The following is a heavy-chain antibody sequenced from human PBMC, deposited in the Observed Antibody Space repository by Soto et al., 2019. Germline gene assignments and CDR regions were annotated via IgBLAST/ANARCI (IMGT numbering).Heavy chain of an antibody. CDR3: AQLGLMTFSHKHYFNH. V-gene: IGHV3-23*01. CDR1: GFSFDNYG. D-gene: IGHD3-16*01. Sequence: GGSLRLSCVASGFSFDNYGMSWVRQAPGEGLEWVSAIKSDGTSTYYAASVEDRFTISRDNSKNTLYLQLDSLRAEDTAVYYCAQLGLMTFSHKHYFNHWGRGTLVTVSS. CDR2: IKSDGTST. J-gene: IGHJ4*02.